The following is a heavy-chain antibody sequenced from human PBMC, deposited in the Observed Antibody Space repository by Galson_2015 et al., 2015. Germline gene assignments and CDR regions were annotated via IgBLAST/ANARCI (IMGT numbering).Heavy chain of an antibody. CDR1: GGSFSGYY. Sequence: ATLSLTCAVYGGSFSGYYWSWIRQPPGKGLEWIGEINHSGSTNCNPSLKSRVTISVDTSKNQFSLKLSSVTAADTAVYYCARGSLKAGLRGYSGWTSSGCYFDYWGQGTLVTVSS. J-gene: IGHJ4*02. D-gene: IGHD5-12*01. CDR3: ARGSLKAGLRGYSGWTSSGCYFDY. CDR2: INHSGST. V-gene: IGHV4-34*01.